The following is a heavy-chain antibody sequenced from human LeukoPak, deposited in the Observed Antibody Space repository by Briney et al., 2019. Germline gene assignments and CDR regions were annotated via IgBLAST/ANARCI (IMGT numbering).Heavy chain of an antibody. CDR1: GVSFSSYY. Sequence: NPSETLSLTCTVSGVSFSSYYWSWIRQPPGKGLEWIGYIYYSGSTNYNPSLKSRVSISVDTSKNQFSLKLSSVTAADTAVYYCARILSASGGYKFDSWGQGTLVTVSS. V-gene: IGHV4-59*12. CDR3: ARILSASGGYKFDS. D-gene: IGHD3-22*01. J-gene: IGHJ4*02. CDR2: IYYSGST.